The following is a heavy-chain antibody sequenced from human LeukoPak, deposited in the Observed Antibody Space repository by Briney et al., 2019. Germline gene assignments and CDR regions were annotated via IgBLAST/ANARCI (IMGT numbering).Heavy chain of an antibody. CDR1: GYTFTNYD. Sequence: EASVKVSCKASGYTFTNYDINWVRQAPGQGLEWMGWMRPNSGNTAYAQKFQGRVTMTRDMSISTAYMELSRLRSDDMAVYYCARDPYCGGDCYSPWGQGTLVTVSS. CDR2: MRPNSGNT. V-gene: IGHV1-8*02. J-gene: IGHJ5*02. CDR3: ARDPYCGGDCYSP. D-gene: IGHD2-21*02.